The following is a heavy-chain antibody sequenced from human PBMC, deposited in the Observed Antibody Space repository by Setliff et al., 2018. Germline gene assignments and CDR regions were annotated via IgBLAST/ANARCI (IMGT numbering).Heavy chain of an antibody. CDR1: GYSFSNFW. CDR3: AKGTPQDYYSMDV. V-gene: IGHV5-51*01. J-gene: IGHJ6*02. Sequence: PGESLKISCKGSGYSFSNFWIGWVRQMPGKGLEWMGIIYPGDSHTRYSPSFQGQVTMSADKSINTAYLQWSNLKAPDTAIYYCAKGTPQDYYSMDVWGQGTTVTVSS. CDR2: IYPGDSHT.